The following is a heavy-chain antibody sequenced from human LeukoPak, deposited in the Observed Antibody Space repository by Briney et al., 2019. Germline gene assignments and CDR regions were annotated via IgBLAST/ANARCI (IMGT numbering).Heavy chain of an antibody. CDR3: ARVAGITIFGVSYFDY. CDR2: INTSVGST. Sequence: ASLKVSCKLSGYTFTSYYMHSVPHAPGQRHGWMGIINTSVGSTTYAQKFQGRVTMPSDTSTSTVYMELSSLRSEDTGVYCCARVAGITIFGVSYFDYWGQGTRVTVSS. CDR1: GYTFTSYY. J-gene: IGHJ4*02. V-gene: IGHV1-46*01. D-gene: IGHD3-3*01.